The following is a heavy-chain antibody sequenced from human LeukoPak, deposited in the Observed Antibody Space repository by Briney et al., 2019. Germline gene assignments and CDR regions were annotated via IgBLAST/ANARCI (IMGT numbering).Heavy chain of an antibody. CDR1: GFTFSNYA. Sequence: GGSLRLSCAASGFTFSNYAMSWVRQAPGKGPEWVSAIIGNGGSTYYADSVKGRFTISRDNSKNTLYLQMNRLRAEDTAVYYCAKGGVVHAFDMWGQGTMVTVSS. V-gene: IGHV3-23*01. CDR2: IIGNGGST. CDR3: AKGGVVHAFDM. D-gene: IGHD2-15*01. J-gene: IGHJ3*02.